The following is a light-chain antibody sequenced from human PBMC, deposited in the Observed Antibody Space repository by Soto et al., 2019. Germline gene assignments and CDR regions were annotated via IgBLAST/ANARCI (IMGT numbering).Light chain of an antibody. CDR2: GAS. CDR1: QSVSSN. CDR3: LQFGDSPPWT. V-gene: IGKV3-15*01. J-gene: IGKJ1*01. Sequence: EIVMTQSPSTLSVSPGERATLSCRASQSVSSNLAWYQQKPGQAPRLLIYGASTRATGIPARFSGSGSGTEFTLTISSLQSEDFAVYYCLQFGDSPPWTFGQGTKVDIK.